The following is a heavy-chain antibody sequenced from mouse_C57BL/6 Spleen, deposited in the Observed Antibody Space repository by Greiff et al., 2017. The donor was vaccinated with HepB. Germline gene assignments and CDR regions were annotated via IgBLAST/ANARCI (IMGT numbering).Heavy chain of an antibody. V-gene: IGHV1-64*01. CDR3: ARRGGYGYYAMDY. CDR2: IHPNSGST. CDR1: GYTFTSYW. D-gene: IGHD1-1*02. J-gene: IGHJ4*01. Sequence: QVQLQQPGAELVKPGASVKLSCKASGYTFTSYWMHWVKQRPGQGLEWIGMIHPNSGSTNYNEKFKSKATLTVDKSSSTAYMQLSSLTSEDSAVYYCARRGGYGYYAMDYWGQGTSVTVSS.